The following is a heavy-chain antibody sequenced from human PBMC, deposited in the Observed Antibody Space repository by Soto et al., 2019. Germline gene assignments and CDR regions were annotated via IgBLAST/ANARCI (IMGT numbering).Heavy chain of an antibody. CDR3: ARDILPYSSSSGGYYYYGMDV. CDR1: GFTFSSYG. CDR2: IWYDGSNK. J-gene: IGHJ6*02. V-gene: IGHV3-33*01. Sequence: GGSLRLSCAASGFTFSSYGMHWVRQAPGKGLEWVAVIWYDGSNKYYADSVKGRFTISRDSSKNTLYLQMNSLRAEDTAVYYCARDILPYSSSSGGYYYYGMDVWGQGTTVTVSS. D-gene: IGHD6-6*01.